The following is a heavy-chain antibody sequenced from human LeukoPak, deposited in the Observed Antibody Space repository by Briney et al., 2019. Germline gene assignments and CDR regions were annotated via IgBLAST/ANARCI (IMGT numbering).Heavy chain of an antibody. J-gene: IGHJ4*02. CDR2: IHYSGTT. CDR3: ARMGAIAGASANPDY. V-gene: IGHV4-61*05. CDR1: GGSISSSNSY. Sequence: SEAPSLTCIVSGGSISSSNSYWGWIRQPPGKGLEWIGYIHYSGTTNYNPSLKSRVTMSVDTSKNQFSLKVSSVTAADTAVYYCARMGAIAGASANPDYWGQGTLVTVSS. D-gene: IGHD4/OR15-4a*01.